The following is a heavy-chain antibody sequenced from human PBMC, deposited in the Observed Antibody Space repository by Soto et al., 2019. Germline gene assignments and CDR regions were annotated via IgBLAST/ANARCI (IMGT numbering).Heavy chain of an antibody. V-gene: IGHV3-30-3*01. Sequence: PVGSLRLSCAASGFTFSSYAMHWVRQAPGKGLEWVAVISYDGSNKYYADSVKGRFTISRDNSKNTLYLQMNSLRAEDTAVYYCARNLPLIVVVPGFDYWGQGTLVTVSS. CDR1: GFTFSSYA. J-gene: IGHJ4*02. D-gene: IGHD3-22*01. CDR2: ISYDGSNK. CDR3: ARNLPLIVVVPGFDY.